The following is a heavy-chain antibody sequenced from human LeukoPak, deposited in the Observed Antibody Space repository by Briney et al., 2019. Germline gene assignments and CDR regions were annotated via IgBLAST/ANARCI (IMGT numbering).Heavy chain of an antibody. D-gene: IGHD3-10*01. J-gene: IGHJ6*03. CDR3: AREGYIYGSGSYMGHYYYMDV. CDR2: INHSGTT. CDR1: GGSFSGYY. Sequence: SETLSLTCAVYGGSFSGYYWSWIRQPPGKGLEWIGEINHSGTTNYNPSLKSRVTISVDTSKNQFSLKLSSVTAADTAVYYCAREGYIYGSGSYMGHYYYMDVWGKGTTVTISS. V-gene: IGHV4-34*01.